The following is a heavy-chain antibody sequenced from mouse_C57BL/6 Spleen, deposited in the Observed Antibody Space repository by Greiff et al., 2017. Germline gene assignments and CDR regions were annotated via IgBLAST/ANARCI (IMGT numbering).Heavy chain of an antibody. CDR2: INPNNGGT. Sequence: EVQLQQSGPELVKPGASVKISCKASGYTFTDYYMNWVKQSHGKSLEWIGDINPNNGGTSYNQKFKGKATLTVDKSSSTAYMERRSLTSEDSAVYYCARQAYYYGSSYENYFDYWGQGTTLTVSS. V-gene: IGHV1-26*01. CDR3: ARQAYYYGSSYENYFDY. CDR1: GYTFTDYY. J-gene: IGHJ2*01. D-gene: IGHD1-1*01.